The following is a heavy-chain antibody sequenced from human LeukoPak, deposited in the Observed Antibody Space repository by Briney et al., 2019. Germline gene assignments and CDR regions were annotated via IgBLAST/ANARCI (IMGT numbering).Heavy chain of an antibody. CDR3: ARVGDHFHWFLDL. D-gene: IGHD2-21*01. CDR1: GFSVSTNY. Sequence: GGSLRLSCAASGFSVSTNYMNWVRQAPGRGLEWVSILYSGSDTYYSDSVKGRFTISRDDSRNTLFLHMSSLKAEDTAIYYCARVGDHFHWFLDLWGRGTLVGVSS. V-gene: IGHV3-53*01. CDR2: LYSGSDT. J-gene: IGHJ2*01.